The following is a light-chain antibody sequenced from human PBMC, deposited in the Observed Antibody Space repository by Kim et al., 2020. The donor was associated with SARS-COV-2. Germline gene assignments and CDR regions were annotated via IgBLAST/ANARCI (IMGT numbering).Light chain of an antibody. V-gene: IGLV3-21*04. J-gene: IGLJ3*02. CDR2: YDS. CDR1: NIGRKN. CDR3: QVWDSSSDHPV. Sequence: SYELTQPPSVSVAPGKQARITCGGNNIGRKNVHWYQQKPGQAPVLVIYYDSDRPSGIPERFSGSNSGNTATLTISRVEAGDEADYYCQVWDSSSDHPVFGGGTQLTVL.